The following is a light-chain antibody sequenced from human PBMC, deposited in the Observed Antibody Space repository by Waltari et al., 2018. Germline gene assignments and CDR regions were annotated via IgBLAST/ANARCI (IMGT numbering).Light chain of an antibody. J-gene: IGLJ1*01. CDR1: SSDVGGYNY. Sequence: QSALTQPASVSGSPGQSITISCTGTSSDVGGYNYVSWYQQHPGKAPKLMIYDGTNRASGVSSRFTGSKSGNTASLTISGLQTDDEADYYCSSYRKSSTAGGVFGTGTKVTVL. CDR3: SSYRKSSTAGGV. CDR2: DGT. V-gene: IGLV2-14*03.